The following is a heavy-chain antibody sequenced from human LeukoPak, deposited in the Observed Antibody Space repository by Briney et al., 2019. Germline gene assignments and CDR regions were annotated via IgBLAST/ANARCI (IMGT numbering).Heavy chain of an antibody. CDR2: ISKSGDHT. Sequence: TGGSLRLSCAVSGLTFNNYAMSWVRQAPGKGLEWVSAISKSGDHTYYAASAKGRFTIYRDNSKNTLYLQMNSLRAEDTAVYYCARDRQAFDIWGQGTMVTVSS. CDR1: GLTFNNYA. CDR3: ARDRQAFDI. V-gene: IGHV3-23*01. J-gene: IGHJ3*02.